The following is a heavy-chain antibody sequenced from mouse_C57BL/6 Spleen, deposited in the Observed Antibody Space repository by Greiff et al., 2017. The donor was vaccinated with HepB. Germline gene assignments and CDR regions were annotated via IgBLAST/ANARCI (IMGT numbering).Heavy chain of an antibody. CDR3: ARRYYGSSLAY. V-gene: IGHV1-22*01. J-gene: IGHJ3*01. CDR2: INPNNGGT. D-gene: IGHD1-1*01. Sequence: EVQRVESGPELVKPGASVKMSCKASGYTFTDYNMHWVKQSHGKSLEWIGYINPNNGGTSYNQKFKGKATLTVNKSSSTAYMELRSLTSEDSAVYYCARRYYGSSLAYWGQGTLVTVSA. CDR1: GYTFTDYN.